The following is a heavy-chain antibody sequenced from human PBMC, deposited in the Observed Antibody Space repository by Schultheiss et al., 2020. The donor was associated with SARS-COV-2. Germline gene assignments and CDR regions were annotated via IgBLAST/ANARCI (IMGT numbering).Heavy chain of an antibody. Sequence: SQTLSLTCTVSGGSISSGGYYWSWIRQHPGKGLEWIGYIYYSGSTNYNPSLKSRVTISVDTSKNQFSLKLSSVTAADTAVYYCARSPRGSSSWNHYYYYGMDVWGQGTTVTVSS. CDR2: IYYSGST. J-gene: IGHJ6*02. D-gene: IGHD6-13*01. CDR3: ARSPRGSSSWNHYYYYGMDV. V-gene: IGHV4-61*08. CDR1: GGSISSGGYY.